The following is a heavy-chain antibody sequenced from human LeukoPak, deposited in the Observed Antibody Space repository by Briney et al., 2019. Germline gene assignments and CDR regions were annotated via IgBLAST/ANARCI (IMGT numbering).Heavy chain of an antibody. CDR2: IYHDGSA. V-gene: IGHV4-4*02. CDR1: GGSISSSKW. J-gene: IGHJ4*02. D-gene: IGHD6-13*01. Sequence: SGTLSLTCAVSGGSISSSKWWTWVRQPPGKGLEWIGEIYHDGSANYNSSLKGRVTMTVDTSKNQFSLNLSSVTAADTAVYYCARGRGSSWYYFDSWGQGTLVTVSS. CDR3: ARGRGSSWYYFDS.